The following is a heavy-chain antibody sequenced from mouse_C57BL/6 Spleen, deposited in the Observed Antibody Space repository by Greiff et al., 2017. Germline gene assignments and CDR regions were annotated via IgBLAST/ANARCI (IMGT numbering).Heavy chain of an antibody. CDR3: ARFYYGSSFYAMDY. D-gene: IGHD1-1*01. CDR2: IYPSDSET. V-gene: IGHV1-61*01. J-gene: IGHJ4*01. CDR1: GYTFTSYW. Sequence: VKLQQPGAELVRPGSSVKLSCKASGYTFTSYWMDWVKQRPGQGLAWIGNIYPSDSETHYNQKFKDKATLTVDKSSSTAYMQLSSLTSEDSAVYYCARFYYGSSFYAMDYWGQGTSVTVSS.